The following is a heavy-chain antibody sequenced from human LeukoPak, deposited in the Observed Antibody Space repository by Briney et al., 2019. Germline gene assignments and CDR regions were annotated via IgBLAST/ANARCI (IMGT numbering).Heavy chain of an antibody. CDR2: IDHSGNT. J-gene: IGHJ6*02. V-gene: IGHV4-34*01. D-gene: IGHD3-10*01. Sequence: PSETLSLTCAVYGGSFSGYFWNWIRQPPGKGLEWLGEIDHSGNTNYNPSLKSRVTISVDTSKNQFSLKVTSVTAADTAVYYCARGRKGITMIRGVMKYNYYGMDVWGQGTTVTVSS. CDR1: GGSFSGYF. CDR3: ARGRKGITMIRGVMKYNYYGMDV.